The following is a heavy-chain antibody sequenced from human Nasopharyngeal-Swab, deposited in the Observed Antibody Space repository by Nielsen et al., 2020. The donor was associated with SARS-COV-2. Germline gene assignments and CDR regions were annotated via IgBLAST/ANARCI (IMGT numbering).Heavy chain of an antibody. Sequence: ASLKVSCNASGFNFSHYLIHWVRQGPGQGLEWEGGITPRGGATNYARKFRGRVTMTRDPSTSTVYLDLSSLKSEDTAVYFCASEPGGMAAPGKHFDPWGQGTLVTVSS. J-gene: IGHJ5*02. V-gene: IGHV1-46*01. CDR1: GFNFSHYL. CDR3: ASEPGGMAAPGKHFDP. D-gene: IGHD6-13*01. CDR2: ITPRGGAT.